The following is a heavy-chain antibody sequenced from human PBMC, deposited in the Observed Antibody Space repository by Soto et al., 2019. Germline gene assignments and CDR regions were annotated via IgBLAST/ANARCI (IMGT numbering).Heavy chain of an antibody. V-gene: IGHV3-48*02. CDR1: GFTFSTYI. CDR2: ISSSSSTI. Sequence: TGGSLRLSCAASGFTFSTYIMNWVRQAPGKGLEWVSYISSSSSTIYHADSVKGRFTISRDNAKNSLYLQMNSLRDEDTAVYYCARESRFLEWLSLNWFDPWGQGTLVTVS. D-gene: IGHD3-3*01. CDR3: ARESRFLEWLSLNWFDP. J-gene: IGHJ5*02.